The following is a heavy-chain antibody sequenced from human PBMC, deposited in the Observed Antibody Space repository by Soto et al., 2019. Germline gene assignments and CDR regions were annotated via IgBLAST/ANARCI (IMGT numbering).Heavy chain of an antibody. V-gene: IGHV3-30-3*01. Sequence: PGGSLRLSCAASGFTFSSYAMHWVRQAPGKGLEWVAVISYDGSSKYYADSVKGRFTISRDNSKNTLYLQMNSLRAEDTAVYYCARPRDSSGYFYAFDIWGQGTMVTVSS. CDR3: ARPRDSSGYFYAFDI. D-gene: IGHD3-22*01. CDR1: GFTFSSYA. CDR2: ISYDGSSK. J-gene: IGHJ3*02.